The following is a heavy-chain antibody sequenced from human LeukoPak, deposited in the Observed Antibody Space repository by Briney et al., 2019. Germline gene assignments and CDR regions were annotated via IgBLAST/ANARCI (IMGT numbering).Heavy chain of an antibody. CDR1: GFTFSSYA. CDR3: AKDLFEYSSSSAFDY. J-gene: IGHJ4*02. Sequence: GGSLRLSCAASGFTFSSYAMSWVRQAPGKGLEWVSAISGSGGSTYYADSVKGRFAISRDNSKNTLYLQMNSLRAEDTAVYYCAKDLFEYSSSSAFDYWGQGTLVTVSS. V-gene: IGHV3-23*01. CDR2: ISGSGGST. D-gene: IGHD6-6*01.